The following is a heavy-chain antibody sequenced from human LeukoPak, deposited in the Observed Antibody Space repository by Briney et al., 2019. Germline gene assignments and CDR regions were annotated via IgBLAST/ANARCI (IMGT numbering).Heavy chain of an antibody. J-gene: IGHJ4*02. CDR3: AKQIYSGSYSFDY. CDR2: ISSSSSYI. D-gene: IGHD1-26*01. V-gene: IGHV3-21*01. CDR1: GFTFSSYS. Sequence: PGGSLRLSCAASGFTFSSYSMNWVRQAPGKGLEWVSSISSSSSYIYYADSVKGRFTISRDNAKNSLYLQMNSLRAEDTAVYYCAKQIYSGSYSFDYWGQGTLVTVSS.